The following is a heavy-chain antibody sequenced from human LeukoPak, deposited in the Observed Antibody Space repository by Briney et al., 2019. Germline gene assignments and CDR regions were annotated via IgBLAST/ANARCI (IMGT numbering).Heavy chain of an antibody. D-gene: IGHD2-2*02. Sequence: GDSVKVSCKTSGYIFRSYGISWARQAPGQGLEWLGWINPYDGKINYGQNFQGRVTVSADTSTSTGYMELRRLTPDDTAVYYCARDIAYNMDVWGKGTTVTVSS. CDR1: GYIFRSYG. CDR2: INPYDGKI. V-gene: IGHV1-18*01. CDR3: ARDIAYNMDV. J-gene: IGHJ6*03.